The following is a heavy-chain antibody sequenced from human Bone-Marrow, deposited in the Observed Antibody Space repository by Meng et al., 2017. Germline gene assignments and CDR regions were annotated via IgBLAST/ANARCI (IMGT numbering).Heavy chain of an antibody. J-gene: IGHJ5*02. CDR3: AKARLWGDNWFDP. CDR1: GGSFSGYY. D-gene: IGHD3-16*01. CDR2: INHSGST. V-gene: IGHV4-34*01. Sequence: QVQLQQWGAGLLKPSETLSLTCAVYGGSFSGYYWSWIRQPPGKGLEWIGEINHSGSTNYNPSLKSRVTISVDTSKNQFSLKLSSVTAADTAVYYCAKARLWGDNWFDPWGQGTLVTAPQ.